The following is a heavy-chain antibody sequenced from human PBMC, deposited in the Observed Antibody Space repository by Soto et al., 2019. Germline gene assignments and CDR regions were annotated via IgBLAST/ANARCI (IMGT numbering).Heavy chain of an antibody. D-gene: IGHD3-16*02. Sequence: LSLTCAASGFTFSSYWMSWVRQTPGKGLEWVANIKQDGSEKYYVDSVKGRFTISRDNAKNSLYLQMNSLRAEDTAVYYCAREGMDAYYDYVWGSYRYWFDPWGQGTLVTVSS. CDR2: IKQDGSEK. CDR1: GFTFSSYW. J-gene: IGHJ5*02. CDR3: AREGMDAYYDYVWGSYRYWFDP. V-gene: IGHV3-7*01.